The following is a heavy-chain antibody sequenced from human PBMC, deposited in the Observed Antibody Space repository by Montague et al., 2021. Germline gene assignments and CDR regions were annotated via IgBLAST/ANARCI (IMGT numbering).Heavy chain of an antibody. Sequence: SLRLSCAVSGLTFDNCAMTWVRQAPGKGPEWVSGISASSDNIYYADSVKGRVTISRDNSKNTLYLQMRDLRAEDTAVYYCARDRRGGTYFDYWGQGTLVTVSS. J-gene: IGHJ4*02. V-gene: IGHV3-23*01. CDR2: ISASSDNI. CDR1: GLTFDNCA. D-gene: IGHD2-15*01. CDR3: ARDRRGGTYFDY.